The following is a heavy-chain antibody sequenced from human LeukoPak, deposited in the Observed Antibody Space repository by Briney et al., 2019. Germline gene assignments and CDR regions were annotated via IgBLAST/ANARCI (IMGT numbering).Heavy chain of an antibody. CDR1: GFTFSSYW. CDR3: ARDPPFYDSSGYYAY. V-gene: IGHV3-7*01. CDR2: IKQDGSEK. Sequence: GGSLRLSCAASGFTFSSYWMSWVRQAPGKGLEWVANIKQDGSEKYYVVSVKGRFTISRDNAKNSLYLQMNSLRAEDTAVYYCARDPPFYDSSGYYAYWGQGTLVTVSS. J-gene: IGHJ4*02. D-gene: IGHD3-22*01.